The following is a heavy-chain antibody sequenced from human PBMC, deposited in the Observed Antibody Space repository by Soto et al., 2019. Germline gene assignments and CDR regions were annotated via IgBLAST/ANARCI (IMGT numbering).Heavy chain of an antibody. CDR3: ACPSPYDSSGYYY. Sequence: SVKVSCKDSGGTFSSYDINWVRQDPGQGLEWMGGIIPIFGTANYAQKFQGRVTITADESTSTAFIELSSLISEDTALYYCACPSPYDSSGYYYWGQGTLVTVSS. CDR2: IIPIFGTA. CDR1: GGTFSSYD. J-gene: IGHJ4*02. V-gene: IGHV1-69*13. D-gene: IGHD3-22*01.